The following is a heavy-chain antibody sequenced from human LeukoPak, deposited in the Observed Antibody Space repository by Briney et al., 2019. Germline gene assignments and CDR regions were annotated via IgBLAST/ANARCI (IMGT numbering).Heavy chain of an antibody. D-gene: IGHD6-6*01. V-gene: IGHV3-21*01. J-gene: IGHJ4*02. CDR3: ARDGPRYSSSPPDY. CDR1: GFPFSSYA. CDR2: ISSSSSYI. Sequence: GGSLILSCAASGFPFSSYAMSWVRPAPGKGLEWVSSISSSSSYIYYADSVKGRFTISRDNAKNSLYLQMNSLRAEDTAVYYCARDGPRYSSSPPDYWGQGTLVTVSS.